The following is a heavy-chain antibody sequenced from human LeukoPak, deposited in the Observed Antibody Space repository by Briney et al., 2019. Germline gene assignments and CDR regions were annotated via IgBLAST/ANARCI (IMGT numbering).Heavy chain of an antibody. J-gene: IGHJ4*02. CDR3: ARGGGSNHAYFDY. D-gene: IGHD5-12*01. CDR1: GFSFSNAW. CDR2: FWYDASRE. V-gene: IGHV3-33*08. Sequence: GGSLRLSCAASGFSFSNAWMSWVRQAPGKGLEWVSVFWYDASREYYADSVKGRFTISRDSSKNTLYLQMNGLRAEDTAVYYCARGGGSNHAYFDYWGQGTLVTVAS.